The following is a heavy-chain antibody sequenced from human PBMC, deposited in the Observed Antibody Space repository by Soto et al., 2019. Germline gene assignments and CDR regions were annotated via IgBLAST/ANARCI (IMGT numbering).Heavy chain of an antibody. CDR2: IYSSGTT. Sequence: SETLSPTCTISGGSITSADYYWTWIRQFPGKGLEWIAYIYSSGTTHYNPSLKSRATISLDTSNSQFSLEVKSATAADTAVYYCARMGLHLGELSRNWFDPWGQGSLVTVSS. CDR1: GGSITSADYY. J-gene: IGHJ5*02. D-gene: IGHD3-16*02. V-gene: IGHV4-31*03. CDR3: ARMGLHLGELSRNWFDP.